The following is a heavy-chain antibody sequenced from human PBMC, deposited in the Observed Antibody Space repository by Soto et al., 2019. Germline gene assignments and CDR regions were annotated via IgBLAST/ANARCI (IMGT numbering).Heavy chain of an antibody. Sequence: EVQLVESGGGLVQPGGSLRLSCVASGFTFSNYSMNWVRQAPGKGLEWVSFISSGGSTIYYADSVKGRFTISRDNAKNSLFLHMNSLRAEATAVYYCARSPTRNYYGSGTYFDYWGQGTLGTVSS. CDR2: ISSGGSTI. J-gene: IGHJ4*02. CDR3: ARSPTRNYYGSGTYFDY. D-gene: IGHD3-10*01. CDR1: GFTFSNYS. V-gene: IGHV3-48*01.